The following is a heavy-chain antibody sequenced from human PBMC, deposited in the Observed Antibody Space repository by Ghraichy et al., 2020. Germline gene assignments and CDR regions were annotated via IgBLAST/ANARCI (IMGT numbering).Heavy chain of an antibody. J-gene: IGHJ5*02. CDR3: AREYSSGYTQSNWFDP. CDR1: GYSISSGYY. V-gene: IGHV4-38-2*02. Sequence: SETLSLTCAVSGYSISSGYYWGWIRQPPGKGLEWIGSIYHSGSTYYNPSLKSRVTISVDTSKNQFSLKLSSVTAADTAVYYCAREYSSGYTQSNWFDPWGQGTLVTVSS. CDR2: IYHSGST. D-gene: IGHD6-19*01.